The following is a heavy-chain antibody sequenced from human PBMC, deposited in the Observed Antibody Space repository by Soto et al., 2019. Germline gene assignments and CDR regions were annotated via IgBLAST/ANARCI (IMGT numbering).Heavy chain of an antibody. Sequence: PSETLSLTCTVSGGSISSEGHYWSWFRQLPGKGLEWIGDIYYSGTTYHNPSLRSRLTISGDASKNQFSLKLSSVTAADTALYYCARGRGYSYGPYYFDYWGQGTLVTVSS. CDR1: GGSISSEGHY. J-gene: IGHJ4*02. CDR3: ARGRGYSYGPYYFDY. D-gene: IGHD5-18*01. V-gene: IGHV4-31*03. CDR2: IYYSGTT.